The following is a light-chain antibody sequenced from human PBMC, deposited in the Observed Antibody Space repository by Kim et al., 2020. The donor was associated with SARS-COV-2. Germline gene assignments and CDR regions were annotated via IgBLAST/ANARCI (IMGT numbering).Light chain of an antibody. CDR3: QQYGSLPPT. V-gene: IGKV3-20*01. CDR1: QRVSSSY. Sequence: IVLTQSPGTLSWSPGERATLSCRASQRVSSSYLAWYQQKPGQAPRLLNYGASSRATGIPDRFSGSGSGTDFTLTISRLEPEDLAVYYCQQYGSLPPTLGGGTKGEIK. CDR2: GAS. J-gene: IGKJ4*01.